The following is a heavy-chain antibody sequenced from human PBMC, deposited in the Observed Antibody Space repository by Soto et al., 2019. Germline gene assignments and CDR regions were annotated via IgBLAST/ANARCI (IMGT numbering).Heavy chain of an antibody. CDR1: GFSFRSFG. CDR2: ISFDGNNQ. J-gene: IGHJ4*02. Sequence: QMELVESGGGVVQPGRSLRLSCEGSGFSFRSFGMHWVRQSPAKGLEWLAIISFDGNNQYYADSVKGRFTISRDTSKSTLYLQMTSLRPDDTAVYYCATGANFYYDTSRYWGQGTLVTVSS. V-gene: IGHV3-30*03. D-gene: IGHD3-22*01. CDR3: ATGANFYYDTSRY.